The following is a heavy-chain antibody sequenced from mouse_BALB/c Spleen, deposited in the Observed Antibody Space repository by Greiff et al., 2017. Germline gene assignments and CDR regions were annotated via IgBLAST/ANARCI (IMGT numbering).Heavy chain of an antibody. J-gene: IGHJ3*01. D-gene: IGHD2-2*01. CDR2: ISSGGSYT. Sequence: EVQLVESGGGLVKPGGSLKLSCAASGFTFSSYAMSWVRQSPEKRLEWVAEISSGGSYTYYPDTVTGRFTISRDNAKNTLYLEMSSLRSEDTAMYYCARDGYGAWFAYWGQGTLVTVSA. CDR3: ARDGYGAWFAY. V-gene: IGHV5-9-4*01. CDR1: GFTFSSYA.